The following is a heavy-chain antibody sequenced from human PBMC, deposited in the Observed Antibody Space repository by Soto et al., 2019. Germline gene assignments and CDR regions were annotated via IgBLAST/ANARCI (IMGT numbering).Heavy chain of an antibody. V-gene: IGHV3-7*01. CDR1: GLIFKTYW. Sequence: EVRLVESGGDLVQPGGSLRLSCAASGLIFKTYWMSWVRQAPGKGLEWVASIKEDGSEKYYVDSVKGRFTISRDNAKNSLYLQMNSLRVEDTAVFYCASGRWDYSGHGWPFDIWGQGTMVTVSS. D-gene: IGHD5-12*01. CDR2: IKEDGSEK. CDR3: ASGRWDYSGHGWPFDI. J-gene: IGHJ3*02.